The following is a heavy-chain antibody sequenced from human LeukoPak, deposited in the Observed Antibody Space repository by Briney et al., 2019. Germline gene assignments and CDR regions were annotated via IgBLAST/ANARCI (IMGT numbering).Heavy chain of an antibody. D-gene: IGHD6-19*01. CDR1: GGSVNSGGHY. Sequence: SETLSLTCTVSGGSVNSGGHYWSWIRQPPGKGLEWIGYIYYSGSTNQNPSLKSRVTILIDTSKNQFSLKLSSVTAADTAVYYCAREREYSSGWYNDAFDIWGHGTMVTVSS. V-gene: IGHV4-61*08. CDR2: IYYSGST. CDR3: AREREYSSGWYNDAFDI. J-gene: IGHJ3*02.